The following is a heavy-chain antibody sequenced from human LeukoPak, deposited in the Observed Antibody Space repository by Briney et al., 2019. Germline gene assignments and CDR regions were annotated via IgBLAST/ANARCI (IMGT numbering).Heavy chain of an antibody. Sequence: GASVKVSCKASGYTFTSYYMHWVRQAPGQGLEWMGIINPSGGSTSYAQKFQGRVTMTRDTSTSTVYMELSSLRSEDTAVYYCARDSFAVGPYDSSGYFNYYYYGMDVWGQGTTVTVSS. CDR2: INPSGGST. CDR1: GYTFTSYY. J-gene: IGHJ6*02. CDR3: ARDSFAVGPYDSSGYFNYYYYGMDV. V-gene: IGHV1-46*01. D-gene: IGHD3-22*01.